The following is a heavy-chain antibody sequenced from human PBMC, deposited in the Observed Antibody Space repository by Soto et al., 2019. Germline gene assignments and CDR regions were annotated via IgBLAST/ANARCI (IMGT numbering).Heavy chain of an antibody. V-gene: IGHV3-7*03. CDR1: GFTLSSYY. Sequence: GGSLRLSCAAPGFTLSSYYMTWVRQAPGKGLEWVANIKQDGSEKFYADSVKGRFSISRDNAKNSLYLQMNSLRAEDTAVYYCAGGSGWLFDSWGQGTPVTV. CDR3: AGGSGWLFDS. D-gene: IGHD6-19*01. J-gene: IGHJ4*02. CDR2: IKQDGSEK.